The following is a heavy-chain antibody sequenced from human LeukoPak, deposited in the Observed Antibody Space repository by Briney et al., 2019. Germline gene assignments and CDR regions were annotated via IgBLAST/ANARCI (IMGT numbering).Heavy chain of an antibody. CDR2: IIPILGIA. J-gene: IGHJ4*02. D-gene: IGHD5-18*01. Sequence: SVKVSCKASGGTFSSYAISWVRQAPGQGLEWMGRIIPILGIANYAQKFQGRVTITADKSTSTAYMELSSLRSEDTAVYFCARDRALIRELWSASAFDYWGQGTLVTVSS. CDR1: GGTFSSYA. CDR3: ARDRALIRELWSASAFDY. V-gene: IGHV1-69*04.